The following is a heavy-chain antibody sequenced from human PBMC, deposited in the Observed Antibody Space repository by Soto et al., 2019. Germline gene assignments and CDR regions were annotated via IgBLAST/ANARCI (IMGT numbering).Heavy chain of an antibody. CDR3: ASSLDEWDVWGSYNN. CDR2: IIPIFGTA. CDR1: GGTFSSYA. D-gene: IGHD3-16*01. J-gene: IGHJ4*02. V-gene: IGHV1-69*06. Sequence: QVQLVQSGAEVKKPGSSVKVSCKASGGTFSSYAISWVRQAPGQGLEWMGGIIPIFGTANYAQKFQGRVTITADKSTSTAYMEMGSLRSEDPGVYYCASSLDEWDVWGSYNNWGQGTLVTVSS.